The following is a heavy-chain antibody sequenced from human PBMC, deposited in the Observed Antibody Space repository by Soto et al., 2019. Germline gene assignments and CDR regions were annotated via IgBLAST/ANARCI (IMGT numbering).Heavy chain of an antibody. J-gene: IGHJ4*02. D-gene: IGHD2-21*01. V-gene: IGHV3-48*02. CDR3: ARGLGWRRGPFDC. CDR2: ISSSTKTI. CDR1: GFSLSTYS. Sequence: EVKLVESGGCLVQPGRSLRLSCAASGFSLSTYSMNWVREAPGKGLEWLSYISSSTKTIFYADSVKGRFTISRDSANNSLYLQMNSLRDEDTAVYFCARGLGWRRGPFDCWGQGTLVAVSP.